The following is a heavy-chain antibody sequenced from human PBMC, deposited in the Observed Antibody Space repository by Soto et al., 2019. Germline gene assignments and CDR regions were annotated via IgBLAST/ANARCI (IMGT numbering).Heavy chain of an antibody. Sequence: GGSLRLSCAASGFTFSSYSMNWVRQAPGKGLEWVSPISSSSSYIYYADSVKGRFTISRDNAKNSLYLQMNSLRAEDTAVYYCARGGDWGYYDSSGYPFDPWGQGTLVTVSS. D-gene: IGHD3-22*01. CDR1: GFTFSSYS. CDR3: ARGGDWGYYDSSGYPFDP. CDR2: ISSSSSYI. J-gene: IGHJ5*02. V-gene: IGHV3-21*01.